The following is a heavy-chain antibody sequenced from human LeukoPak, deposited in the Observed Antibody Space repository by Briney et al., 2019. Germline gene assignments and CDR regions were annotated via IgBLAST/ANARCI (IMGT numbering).Heavy chain of an antibody. CDR3: ARAAAGPDQYFQH. Sequence: SETLSLTCTVSGGSTSSSSYYWGWIRQPPGKGLEWIGSIYYSGSTYYNPSLKSRVTISVDTSKNQFSLKLSSVTAADTAVYYCARAAAGPDQYFQHWGQGTLVTVSS. J-gene: IGHJ1*01. V-gene: IGHV4-39*01. CDR2: IYYSGST. D-gene: IGHD6-13*01. CDR1: GGSTSSSSYY.